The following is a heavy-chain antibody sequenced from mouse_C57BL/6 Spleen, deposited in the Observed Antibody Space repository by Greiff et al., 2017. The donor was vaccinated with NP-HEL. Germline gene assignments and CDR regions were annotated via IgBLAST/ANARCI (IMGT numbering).Heavy chain of an antibody. V-gene: IGHV1-26*01. CDR3: ARDYEGFAY. D-gene: IGHD2-4*01. CDR1: GYTFTDYY. CDR2: INPNNGGT. Sequence: VQLQQSGPELVKPGASVKISCKASGYTFTDYYMNWVKQSHGKSLEWIGDINPNNGGTSYNQKFKGKATLTVDKSSSSAYMELRSLTSEDSAVYYCARDYEGFAYWGQGTLVTVSA. J-gene: IGHJ3*01.